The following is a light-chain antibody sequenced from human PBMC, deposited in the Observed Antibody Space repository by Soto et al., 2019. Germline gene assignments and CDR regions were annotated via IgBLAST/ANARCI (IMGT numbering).Light chain of an antibody. Sequence: EIVMTQSPATLSVSPGERATLSCRASQSVSTNLAWYQQKPGQAPRLLMYGASTRATGVPARFSGSGSGTEFTLTISSLQSEDFAIYYCQQYNYWPVYTVGQWTKLEIK. J-gene: IGKJ2*01. CDR3: QQYNYWPVYT. V-gene: IGKV3-15*01. CDR1: QSVSTN. CDR2: GAS.